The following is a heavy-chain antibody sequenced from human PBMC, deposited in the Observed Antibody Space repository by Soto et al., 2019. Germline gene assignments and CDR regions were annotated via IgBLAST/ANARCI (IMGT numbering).Heavy chain of an antibody. CDR1: GGSISSGDYY. J-gene: IGHJ6*02. CDR2: IYNSGNT. V-gene: IGHV4-30-4*01. CDR3: ARVAFYRYAMDV. Sequence: QVQLQESGPGLVKPSQTLSLTCTVSGGSISSGDYYWSWICQPPGKGLEWIGYIYNSGNTYYNPSLKSLVTISSATSKNQFSLKVSSVIAADTAVYYCARVAFYRYAMDVGGQGTTVTVSS.